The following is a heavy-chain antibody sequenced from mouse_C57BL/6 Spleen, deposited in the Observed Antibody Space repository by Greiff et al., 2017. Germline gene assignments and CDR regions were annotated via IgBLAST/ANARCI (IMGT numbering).Heavy chain of an antibody. CDR2: ISSGGDYI. D-gene: IGHD2-4*01. CDR1: GFTFSSYA. V-gene: IGHV5-9-1*02. J-gene: IGHJ2*01. Sequence: DVMLVESGEGLVKPGGSLKLSCAASGFTFSSYAMSWVRQTPEKRLEWVAYISSGGDYIYYADTVKGRCTISRDNARNTLYLQMSSLKSEDTAMYYCTRGVYDYDGGYFDYWGQGTTLTVSS. CDR3: TRGVYDYDGGYFDY.